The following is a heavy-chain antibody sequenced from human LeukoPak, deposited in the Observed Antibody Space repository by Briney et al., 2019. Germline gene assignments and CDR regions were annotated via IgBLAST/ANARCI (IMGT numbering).Heavy chain of an antibody. Sequence: PGGSLRLSCAASGFRVSSDYMSWVRQSPGKGLEWVSVLHSGGATEYADSVKGRFTISRDNSKNTLYLQMNSLRAEDTAVYYCARDYDTTGYSGPYAFDIWGQGTMVTVSS. V-gene: IGHV3-53*01. CDR3: ARDYDTTGYSGPYAFDI. CDR1: GFRVSSDY. CDR2: LHSGGAT. J-gene: IGHJ3*02. D-gene: IGHD3-22*01.